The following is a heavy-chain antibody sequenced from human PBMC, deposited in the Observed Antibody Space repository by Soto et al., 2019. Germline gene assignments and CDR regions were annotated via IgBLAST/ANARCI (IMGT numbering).Heavy chain of an antibody. CDR2: INPKSAAT. V-gene: IGHV1-2*02. CDR3: AGIKWGLDYYNVMDV. D-gene: IGHD1-26*01. CDR1: GYSVSDYF. J-gene: IGHJ6*02. Sequence: QVQLVQSGAEVKKSGASVKVSCKASGYSVSDYFIQWVRQAPGQGLEWVAWINPKSAATNYAKKFQGRVSLTWDTSFSTAYIELTRLRPDDTAFYYCAGIKWGLDYYNVMDVWVQGTTVIVSS.